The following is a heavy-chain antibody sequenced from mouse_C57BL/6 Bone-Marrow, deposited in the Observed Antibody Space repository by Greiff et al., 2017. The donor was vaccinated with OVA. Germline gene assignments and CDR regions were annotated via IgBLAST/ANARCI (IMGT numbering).Heavy chain of an antibody. CDR3: ARRGLNWDAHAMDY. CDR1: GFSLTSYG. D-gene: IGHD4-1*02. Sequence: VQGVESGPGLVQPSQSLSITCTVSGFSLTSYGVHWVRQSPGKGLEWLGVIWSGGSTDYNAAFISRLSISKDNSKSQVFFKMNSLQADDTAIYYCARRGLNWDAHAMDYWGQGTSVTVSS. V-gene: IGHV2-2*01. J-gene: IGHJ4*01. CDR2: IWSGGST.